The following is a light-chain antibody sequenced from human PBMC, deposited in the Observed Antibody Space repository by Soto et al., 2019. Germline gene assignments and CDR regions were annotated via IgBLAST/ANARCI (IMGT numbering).Light chain of an antibody. Sequence: EIVLTQSPGTLSLSPGERATLSCRASQSVSSSYLAWYQKKPGQAPRLLIYGASNRANGIPDRFSGSGSGTDFALTISRLEPEDFAVYYCQQYGSSPPTFGQGTKVDIK. CDR2: GAS. V-gene: IGKV3-20*01. CDR3: QQYGSSPPT. J-gene: IGKJ1*01. CDR1: QSVSSSY.